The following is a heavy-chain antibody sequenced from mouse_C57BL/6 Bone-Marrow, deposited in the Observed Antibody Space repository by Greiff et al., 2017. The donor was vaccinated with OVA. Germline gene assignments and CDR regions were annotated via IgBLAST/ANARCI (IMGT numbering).Heavy chain of an antibody. D-gene: IGHD1-1*01. CDR1: GYSITSGYD. CDR2: ISYSGST. CDR3: ARELRFYYIDY. V-gene: IGHV3-1*01. J-gene: IGHJ2*01. Sequence: EVHLVESGPGMVKPSQSLSLTCTVTGYSITSGYDWHWIRHFPGNKLEWMGYISYSGSTNYNPSLKSRISITHDTSKNHFFLKLNSVTNEDTATYYCARELRFYYIDYWGQGTTLTVSS.